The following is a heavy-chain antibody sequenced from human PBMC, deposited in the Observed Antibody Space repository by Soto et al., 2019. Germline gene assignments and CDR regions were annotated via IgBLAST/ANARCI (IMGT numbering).Heavy chain of an antibody. D-gene: IGHD3-22*01. CDR3: ARDLPDRSGYHNWFDP. V-gene: IGHV1-18*01. Sequence: GASVKVSCKASGYTFTSYGISWVRQAPGQGLEWMGWISAYNGNTNYAQKLQGRVTMTTDTSTSTAYMELRSLRSDDTAVYYCARDLPDRSGYHNWFDPWGQGTLVTVSS. CDR1: GYTFTSYG. J-gene: IGHJ5*02. CDR2: ISAYNGNT.